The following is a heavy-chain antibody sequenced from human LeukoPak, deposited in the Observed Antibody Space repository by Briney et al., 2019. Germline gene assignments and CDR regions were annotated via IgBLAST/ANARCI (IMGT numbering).Heavy chain of an antibody. V-gene: IGHV4-59*01. CDR1: GGSISSYY. CDR2: IYYSGST. Sequence: SETTSLSCTVSGGSISSYYWSWIRQPPGKGLEWIGYIYYSGSTNYNPSLKSRVTISVDTSKNQFSLKLSSVTAADTAVYYCARGPYSSGWYFDYWGQGTLVTVSS. D-gene: IGHD6-19*01. J-gene: IGHJ4*02. CDR3: ARGPYSSGWYFDY.